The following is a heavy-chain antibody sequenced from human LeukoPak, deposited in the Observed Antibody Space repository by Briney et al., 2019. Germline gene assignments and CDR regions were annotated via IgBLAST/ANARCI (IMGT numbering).Heavy chain of an antibody. J-gene: IGHJ3*01. CDR2: INHSGST. CDR1: GGSFSGYY. D-gene: IGHD2/OR15-2a*01. V-gene: IGHV4-34*01. CDR3: ARTTMLIVNDAFDV. Sequence: PSETLSLTCAVYGGSFSGYYWSWIRQPPGKGLEWIGEINHSGSTNYNPSLKSRVTISVDTSKNQFSLKLSSVTAEDTAVYYCARTTMLIVNDAFDVWGHGTLVTVSS.